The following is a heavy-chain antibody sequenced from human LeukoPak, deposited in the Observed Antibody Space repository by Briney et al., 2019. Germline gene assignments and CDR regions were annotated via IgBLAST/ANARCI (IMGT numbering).Heavy chain of an antibody. V-gene: IGHV3-15*01. CDR1: GFTFSNAW. CDR2: IKSKTDGGTT. Sequence: GGSLRLSCAASGFTFSNAWMSWVRQAPGKGLEWVGRIKSKTDGGTTDYAAPVKGRFTISRDDSKNTLYLQMNSLKTEDTAVYYCTTLVGYYDSSGYYTPAGFWYFDLWGRGTLVTVSS. CDR3: TTLVGYYDSSGYYTPAGFWYFDL. D-gene: IGHD3-22*01. J-gene: IGHJ2*01.